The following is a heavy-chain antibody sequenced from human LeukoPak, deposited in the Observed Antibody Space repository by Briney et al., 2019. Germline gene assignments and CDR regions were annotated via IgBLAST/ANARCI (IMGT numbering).Heavy chain of an antibody. D-gene: IGHD6-19*01. V-gene: IGHV1-18*01. CDR1: GYTFTSYG. Sequence: ASVKVSCKASGYTFTSYGISWVRQAPGQGLEWMGWISAYNGNTNYAQMLQGRVTMTTDTSTSTAYMELRSLRSDDTAVYYCARADSGYSSGWYERYFDYWGQGTLVTVSS. CDR3: ARADSGYSSGWYERYFDY. CDR2: ISAYNGNT. J-gene: IGHJ4*02.